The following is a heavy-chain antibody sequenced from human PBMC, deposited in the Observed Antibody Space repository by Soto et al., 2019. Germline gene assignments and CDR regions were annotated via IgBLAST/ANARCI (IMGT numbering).Heavy chain of an antibody. D-gene: IGHD3-22*01. Sequence: ASVKVSCKASGYTFTSYEINWVRQATGQGLEWMGWMNPNSGNTGYAQKFQGRVTMTRNTSISTAYMELSSLRSEDTAVYYCARGGLNYYDSSGYLPWGQGTLVTVSS. CDR1: GYTFTSYE. CDR2: MNPNSGNT. CDR3: ARGGLNYYDSSGYLP. J-gene: IGHJ5*02. V-gene: IGHV1-8*01.